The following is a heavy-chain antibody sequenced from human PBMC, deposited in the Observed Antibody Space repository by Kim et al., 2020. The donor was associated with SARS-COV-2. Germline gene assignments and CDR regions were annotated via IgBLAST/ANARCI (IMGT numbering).Heavy chain of an antibody. Sequence: RSEKYDEESVKVRFTISRDNDKNSLYMQKKSVRAEDTAVYYCASTLGYWGQGTLVTVSS. CDR3: ASTLGY. J-gene: IGHJ4*02. V-gene: IGHV3-21*01. CDR2: RSEK.